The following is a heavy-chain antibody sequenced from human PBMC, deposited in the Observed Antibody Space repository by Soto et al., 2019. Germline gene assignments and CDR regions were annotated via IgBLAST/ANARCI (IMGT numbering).Heavy chain of an antibody. CDR2: ILPIFKTA. J-gene: IGHJ6*02. CDR1: GGTFGNYA. CDR3: ARVSIPGIYGEDV. V-gene: IGHV1-69*06. Sequence: QQQLVQSGAEVKKPGSSVKVSCKASGGTFGNYAISWVRQSPGQGLECMGKILPIFKTANYAQKFQGRITITADRSPRTDIAYMELSSLRSEDTALDYYARVSIPGIYGEDVWGQGTTVTVSS. D-gene: IGHD2-2*01.